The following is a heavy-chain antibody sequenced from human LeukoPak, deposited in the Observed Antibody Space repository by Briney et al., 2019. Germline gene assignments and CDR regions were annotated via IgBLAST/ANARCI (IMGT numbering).Heavy chain of an antibody. CDR2: INSDGSST. D-gene: IGHD3-10*01. CDR1: GFTFTSYW. CDR3: AGEGNYYGSGSYYKPLDY. Sequence: GGSLRLSYAASGFTFTSYWMHWVRQAPGKGLVWVSRINSDGSSTSHADSVKGRFTISRDNAKNTLYLQMNSLRAEDMAVYYCAGEGNYYGSGSYYKPLDYWGQGTLVTVSS. J-gene: IGHJ4*02. V-gene: IGHV3-74*01.